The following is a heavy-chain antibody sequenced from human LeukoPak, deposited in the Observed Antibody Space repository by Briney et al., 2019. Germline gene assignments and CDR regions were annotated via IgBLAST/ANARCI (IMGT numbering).Heavy chain of an antibody. CDR3: TTGSRHGYNSADYLDY. CDR1: GFTFSNAW. Sequence: PGGSLRLSCAASGFTFSNAWMIWVRQAPGKGLEWVGRIKTVADGRKTDYAARVKESFPISRDYSKNTLYLQMSSVNTEDTAVYYCTTGSRHGYNSADYLDYWGKGTLVTVS. J-gene: IGHJ4*02. V-gene: IGHV3-15*01. CDR2: IKTVADGRKT. D-gene: IGHD5-24*01.